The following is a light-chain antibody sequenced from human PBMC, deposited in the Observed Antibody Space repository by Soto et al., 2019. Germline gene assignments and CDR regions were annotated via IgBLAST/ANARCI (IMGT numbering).Light chain of an antibody. CDR3: QHYNSYSEA. CDR1: QTISSW. V-gene: IGKV1-5*03. CDR2: KAS. Sequence: DMWMTQSPSTLSKSVGDRVTITCRASQTISSWLAWYQQKPGKAPKLLIYKASTLKSGVPSRFSGSGSGTEFTLTISSLQPDDFATYYCQHYNSYSEAFGQGTKV. J-gene: IGKJ1*01.